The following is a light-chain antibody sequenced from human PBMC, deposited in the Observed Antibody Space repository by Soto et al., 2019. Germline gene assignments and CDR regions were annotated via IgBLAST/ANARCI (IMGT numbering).Light chain of an antibody. CDR2: EVS. CDR3: SSFAGSNNVV. Sequence: QSALTQSPSASGSPGQSVTISCTGTSSDVGGYNYVSWYQHHPGKAPKLIISEVSERPSGVPDRFSGSKSGNTASLTVSGLQAEDEADYYCSSFAGSNNVVFGGGTQLTVL. J-gene: IGLJ3*02. V-gene: IGLV2-8*01. CDR1: SSDVGGYNY.